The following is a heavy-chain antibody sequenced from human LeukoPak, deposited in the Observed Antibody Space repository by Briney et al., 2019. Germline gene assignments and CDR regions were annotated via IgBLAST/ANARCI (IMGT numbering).Heavy chain of an antibody. V-gene: IGHV4-39*01. CDR2: IYYSGST. D-gene: IGHD3/OR15-3a*01. CDR3: ARHPFAYLYDFWSGYQPRGYYYGMDV. J-gene: IGHJ6*02. CDR1: GGSISSSSYY. Sequence: SETLSLTCTVSGGSISSSSYYWGWIRQPPGKGLEWIGSIYYSGSTYYNPSLKSRVTISVDTSKNQFSLKLSSVTAADTAVYYCARHPFAYLYDFWSGYQPRGYYYGMDVWGQGTTVTVSS.